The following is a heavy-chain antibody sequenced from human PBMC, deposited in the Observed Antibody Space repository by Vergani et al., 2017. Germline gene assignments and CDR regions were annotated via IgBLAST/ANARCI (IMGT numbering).Heavy chain of an antibody. CDR3: AELYGDDGFSPF. Sequence: EVQLVESGGGLVKRGGSLRLSCVGSGFTFTAHGLNWVRQAPGKGLEWVSGISGQNFRTHYAESVKGRFTISKDDSKNTVFLQMNSLRPEDTAFYYCAELYGDDGFSPFWGQGTLVTVSS. CDR2: ISGQNFRT. CDR1: GFTFTAHG. D-gene: IGHD2-21*01. V-gene: IGHV3-23*04. J-gene: IGHJ1*01.